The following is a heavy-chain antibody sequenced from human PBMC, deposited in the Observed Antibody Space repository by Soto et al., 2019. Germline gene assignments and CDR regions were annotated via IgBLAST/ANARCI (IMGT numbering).Heavy chain of an antibody. CDR1: GFTFSSYE. CDR3: ARGLRGSYHFDY. Sequence: PGGSLRLSCAASGFTFSSYEMNWVRQAPGKGLEWVSYISSSGSTIYYADSVKGRFTISRDNARNSLYLQMNSLRAEDTAVYYCARGLRGSYHFDYWGQGXLVTVSS. CDR2: ISSSGSTI. J-gene: IGHJ4*02. D-gene: IGHD1-26*01. V-gene: IGHV3-48*03.